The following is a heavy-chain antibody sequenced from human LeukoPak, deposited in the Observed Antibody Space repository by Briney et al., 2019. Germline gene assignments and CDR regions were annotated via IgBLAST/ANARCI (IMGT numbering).Heavy chain of an antibody. D-gene: IGHD3-3*01. J-gene: IGHJ3*02. CDR3: TRDKTRFLEYDI. CDR2: IRTKTYGETT. Sequence: GGSLRLSCTASGFTLGDHPMIWMRQAPGKGLEWVSFIRTKTYGETTNYAASVKGRFTISRDDSKGIAYLQMNSLKTEDTAMYYCTRDKTRFLEYDIWGQGTMVTVSS. V-gene: IGHV3-49*03. CDR1: GFTLGDHP.